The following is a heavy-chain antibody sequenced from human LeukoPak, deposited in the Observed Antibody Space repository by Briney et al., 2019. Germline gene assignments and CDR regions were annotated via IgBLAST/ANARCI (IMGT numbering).Heavy chain of an antibody. J-gene: IGHJ4*02. V-gene: IGHV3-21*01. D-gene: IGHD5-18*01. CDR1: GFTFSSYT. CDR2: ISSSSSYI. Sequence: GGSLRLSRAASGFTFSSYTMNWVRQAPGKGLEWVSSISSSSSYIYYADSVKGRFTISRDNAKNSLYLQMNSLRAEDTAVYYCAKEDTAMVRSPFGVDYWGQGTLVTVSS. CDR3: AKEDTAMVRSPFGVDY.